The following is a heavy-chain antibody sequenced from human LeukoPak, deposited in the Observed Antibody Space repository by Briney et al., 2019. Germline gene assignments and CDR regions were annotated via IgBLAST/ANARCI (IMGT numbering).Heavy chain of an antibody. CDR2: IYYSGST. Sequence: SETLSLTCTVSGGSISSGGYYWSWIRQHPGKGLEWIGYIYYSGSTYYNPSLKGRVTISVDTSKNQFSLKLSSVTAADTAVYYCASLGGDCSSTSCYAYFDYWGQGTLVTVSS. CDR3: ASLGGDCSSTSCYAYFDY. V-gene: IGHV4-31*03. J-gene: IGHJ4*02. D-gene: IGHD2-2*01. CDR1: GGSISSGGYY.